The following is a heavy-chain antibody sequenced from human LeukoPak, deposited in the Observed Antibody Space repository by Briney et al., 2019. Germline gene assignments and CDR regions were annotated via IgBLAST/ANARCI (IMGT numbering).Heavy chain of an antibody. V-gene: IGHV1-46*01. D-gene: IGHD1-26*01. CDR1: GYTFTSHY. CDR3: ARDLSVAGSPWELPSARVGAKFSKVMDY. Sequence: GASVTVSCKASGYTFTSHYKHWVRQAPGQPLEWMGIINPSGGSTSYAQKFQGRVTMTRDTSTSTVYMELSSLRSEDTAVYYCARDLSVAGSPWELPSARVGAKFSKVMDYWGQGTLVTVSS. J-gene: IGHJ4*02. CDR2: INPSGGST.